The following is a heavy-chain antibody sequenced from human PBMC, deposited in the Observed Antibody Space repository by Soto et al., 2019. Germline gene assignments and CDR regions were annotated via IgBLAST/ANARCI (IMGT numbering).Heavy chain of an antibody. CDR3: AAGYCSGGSCYWPTLNFDY. V-gene: IGHV1-58*02. J-gene: IGHJ4*02. D-gene: IGHD2-15*01. CDR1: GFTFISSA. Sequence: ASVKVSCKASGFTFISSAMQWVRQARGQRLEWIGWIVVGSGNTNYAQKFQERVTITRDMSTGTAYMELSSLRSEDTAVYYCAAGYCSGGSCYWPTLNFDYWGQGTLVTVSS. CDR2: IVVGSGNT.